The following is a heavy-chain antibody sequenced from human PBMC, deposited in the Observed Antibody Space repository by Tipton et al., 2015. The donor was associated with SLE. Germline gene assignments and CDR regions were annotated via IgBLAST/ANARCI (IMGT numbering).Heavy chain of an antibody. Sequence: SLRLSCSASGFTFSSYAMHWVRQAPGKGLEWVSSISSSSSYIYYADSVKGRFTISRDNAKNSLYLQMNSLRAEDTAVYYCAREDYGDFDYWGQGTLVTVSS. CDR3: AREDYGDFDY. CDR1: GFTFSSYA. V-gene: IGHV3-21*01. D-gene: IGHD4/OR15-4a*01. CDR2: ISSSSSYI. J-gene: IGHJ4*02.